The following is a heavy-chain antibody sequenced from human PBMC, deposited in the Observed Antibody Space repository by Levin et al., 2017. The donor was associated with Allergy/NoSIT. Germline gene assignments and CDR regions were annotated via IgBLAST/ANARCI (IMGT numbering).Heavy chain of an antibody. CDR3: ARDKGGSYFAFDV. D-gene: IGHD1-26*01. V-gene: IGHV4-59*01. Sequence: PSETLSLTCSVSGYSISSSFWSWIRQSPEKGLEWIGYMYNRGNTNYNPSLKSRVTISVDTSKNQFSLKLSSLTAADTAVYDWARDKGGSYFAFDVWGPGTVVTVSS. J-gene: IGHJ3*01. CDR2: MYNRGNT. CDR1: GYSISSSF.